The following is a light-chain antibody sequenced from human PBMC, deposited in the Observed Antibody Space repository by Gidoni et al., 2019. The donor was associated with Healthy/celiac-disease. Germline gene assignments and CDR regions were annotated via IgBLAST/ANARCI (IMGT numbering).Light chain of an antibody. CDR1: QSVSSN. CDR3: QQYNNWPLYT. J-gene: IGKJ2*01. Sequence: EIVMTQSPATLSVSPGERATLSCRASQSVSSNVAWYQQKPGQAPRLLIYGASTRATGIPARFRCSGSGTEFTLTISSLQSEDFAVYYCQQYNNWPLYTFGQGTKLEIK. V-gene: IGKV3-15*01. CDR2: GAS.